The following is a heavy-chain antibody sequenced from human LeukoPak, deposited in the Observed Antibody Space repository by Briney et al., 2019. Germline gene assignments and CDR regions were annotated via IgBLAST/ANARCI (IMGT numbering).Heavy chain of an antibody. J-gene: IGHJ6*04. V-gene: IGHV3-48*03. CDR3: ARSLYCSSTSCFGDRLVYGMDV. D-gene: IGHD2-2*01. Sequence: GGSLRLSCAASGFTFSSYEMKWLRQAPGKGLEWVSYISSSGSTIYYADSVKGRFTISRDNSKNTLYLQMNSLRAEDTAVYYCARSLYCSSTSCFGDRLVYGMDVWGKGTTVTVSS. CDR2: ISSSGSTI. CDR1: GFTFSSYE.